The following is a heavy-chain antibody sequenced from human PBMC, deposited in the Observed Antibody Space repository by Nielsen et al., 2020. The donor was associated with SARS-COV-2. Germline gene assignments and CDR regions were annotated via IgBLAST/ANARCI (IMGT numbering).Heavy chain of an antibody. V-gene: IGHV1-3*01. CDR3: ARHYYYDSSGYYSHILGYYYGMDV. D-gene: IGHD3-22*01. J-gene: IGHJ6*02. CDR2: INAGNGNT. Sequence: WVRQAPGQRLEWMGWINAGNGNTKYSQKFQGRVTITRDTSASTAYMELSSLRSEDTAVYYCARHYYYDSSGYYSHILGYYYGMDVWGQGTTVTVSS.